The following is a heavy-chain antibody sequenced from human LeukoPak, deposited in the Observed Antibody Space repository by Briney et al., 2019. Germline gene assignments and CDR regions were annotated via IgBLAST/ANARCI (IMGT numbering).Heavy chain of an antibody. V-gene: IGHV1-2*02. CDR3: ALEYYYDSGGYYFDS. D-gene: IGHD3-22*01. CDR2: INPKSGGT. Sequence: ASVKVSCKASGHTFTGYYIHWVRQAPGQGLEWMGWINPKSGGTNYEQKFQGRVTMTSDTSISTAYMELSSLRSDDTAVYYCALEYYYDSGGYYFDSWGQGTLVTVPS. J-gene: IGHJ4*02. CDR1: GHTFTGYY.